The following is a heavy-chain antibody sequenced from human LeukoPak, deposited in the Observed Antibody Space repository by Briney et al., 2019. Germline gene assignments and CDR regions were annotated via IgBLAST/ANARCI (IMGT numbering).Heavy chain of an antibody. D-gene: IGHD3-22*01. J-gene: IGHJ4*02. Sequence: SETLSLTCAVYGLSFSGYYWSWIRQPPGKGLEWIGEINHSGSTNYNPSLKSRVTISVDTSKNQFSLKLSSVTAADTAVYYCARGSTYYYDSSGYSRYYFDYWGQGTLVTVSS. CDR1: GLSFSGYY. CDR3: ARGSTYYYDSSGYSRYYFDY. CDR2: INHSGST. V-gene: IGHV4-34*01.